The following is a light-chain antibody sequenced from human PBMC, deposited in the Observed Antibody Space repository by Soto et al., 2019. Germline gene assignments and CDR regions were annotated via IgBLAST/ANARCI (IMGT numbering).Light chain of an antibody. V-gene: IGLV2-14*01. CDR1: SSDVGSYNY. CDR2: ASS. Sequence: QSALTQPASVSGSPGQSITISCTGTSSDVGSYNYVSWYQHHPGKAPRLIIHASSNRPSGVSHRFSGSRSGNTASLTISGLTSEDEADYYCEAWDETLDGLYVFGTGTKVTVL. CDR3: EAWDETLDGLYV. J-gene: IGLJ1*01.